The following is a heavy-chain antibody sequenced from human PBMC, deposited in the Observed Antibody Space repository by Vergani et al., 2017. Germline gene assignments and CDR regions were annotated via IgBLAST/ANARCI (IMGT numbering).Heavy chain of an antibody. Sequence: EVQLVESGGGLVQPGRSLRLSCAASGFTFDDYAMHWARQAPGKGLEWVSGISWNSGSTGYADSVKGRFTISRDNAKNSLYLQMTSLRAEDTAFYYCAKDIRSAVAGQIDYWGQGTLVTVSS. D-gene: IGHD6-19*01. CDR3: AKDIRSAVAGQIDY. CDR1: GFTFDDYA. V-gene: IGHV3-9*01. CDR2: ISWNSGST. J-gene: IGHJ4*01.